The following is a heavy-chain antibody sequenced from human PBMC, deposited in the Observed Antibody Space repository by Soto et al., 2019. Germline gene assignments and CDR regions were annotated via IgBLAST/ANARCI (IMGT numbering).Heavy chain of an antibody. V-gene: IGHV4-30-4*01. Sequence: QVQLQESGPGLVKPSQTLSLTCTVSGGSISSGDYYWSWIRQPPGKGLEWIGYIYYSGSTYYNPSLKSRVTISVDTSKNQFSLKLSSVTAADTAVYYCAREGGDGSCDSQSTCYYGMDVWGQGTTVTVSS. D-gene: IGHD2-15*01. CDR3: AREGGDGSCDSQSTCYYGMDV. J-gene: IGHJ6*02. CDR1: GGSISSGDYY. CDR2: IYYSGST.